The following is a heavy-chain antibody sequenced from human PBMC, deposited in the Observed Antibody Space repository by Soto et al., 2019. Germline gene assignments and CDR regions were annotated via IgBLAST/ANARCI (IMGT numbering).Heavy chain of an antibody. CDR2: IYYSGNT. CDR1: GGSITTYY. V-gene: IGHV4-59*08. CDR3: ARLYSDSTGYFIDY. D-gene: IGHD3-22*01. J-gene: IGHJ4*02. Sequence: PSETLSLTCTVSGGSITTYYWSWIRQPPGKGLEWIGYIYYSGNTNYNPSLRSRVTISVDTSKNQFSLKLSSVTAADTAVYYCARLYSDSTGYFIDYWGQGTLVTVSS.